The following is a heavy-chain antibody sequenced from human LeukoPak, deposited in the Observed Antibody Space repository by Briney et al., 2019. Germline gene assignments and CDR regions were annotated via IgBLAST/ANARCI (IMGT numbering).Heavy chain of an antibody. V-gene: IGHV4-39*01. CDR2: IYYRGST. CDR1: GGSISSSSYY. Sequence: SETLSLTCTVSGGSISSSSYYWGWIRQPPGKGLEWIGSIYYRGSTYCNPSLKSRVTISVDTSKNQFSLKLSSVTAADTAMYYCARWRPYLTIDSWGQGTLVTVSS. J-gene: IGHJ4*02. CDR3: ARWRPYLTIDS.